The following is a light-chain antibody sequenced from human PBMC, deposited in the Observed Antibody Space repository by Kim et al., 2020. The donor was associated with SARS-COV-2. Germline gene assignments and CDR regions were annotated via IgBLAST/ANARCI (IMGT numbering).Light chain of an antibody. Sequence: GQSITISCTGTSTDVGSYNLVSWYQQHPGKAPKLMIYEVSERPSGVSNRFSGSKSGNTASLTISGLQAEDEGDYYCCSHAGSATYVFGTGTKVTVL. V-gene: IGLV2-23*02. J-gene: IGLJ1*01. CDR1: STDVGSYNL. CDR3: CSHAGSATYV. CDR2: EVS.